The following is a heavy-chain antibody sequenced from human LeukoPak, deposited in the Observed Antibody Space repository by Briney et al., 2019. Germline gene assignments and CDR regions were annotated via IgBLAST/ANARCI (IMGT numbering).Heavy chain of an antibody. V-gene: IGHV4-4*02. CDR2: IYHSGTT. CDR3: ARSYFGSRTSNGFDY. D-gene: IGHD3-10*01. Sequence: SGTLSLTCAVSGTSISLRNWWTWVRQPPGKGLEWIGEIYHSGTTNYNPSLKSRVTISLDKSRNQFSLNLNSVSAADTAVYYCARSYFGSRTSNGFDYWGQGTLVTVSS. CDR1: GTSISLRNW. J-gene: IGHJ4*02.